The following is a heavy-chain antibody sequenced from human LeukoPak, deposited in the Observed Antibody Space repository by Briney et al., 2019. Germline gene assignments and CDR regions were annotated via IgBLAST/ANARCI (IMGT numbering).Heavy chain of an antibody. CDR3: AREVKRQGSYYHYYGMDV. CDR2: ISAYNGNT. J-gene: IGHJ6*02. CDR1: GYTFTSYG. Sequence: ASVKVSCKASGYTFTSYGISWVRQAPGQGLEWMGWISAYNGNTNYAQKLQGRVTMTTDTSTSTAYMELRSLRSDDTAVYYCAREVKRQGSYYHYYGMDVWGQGTTVTVSS. V-gene: IGHV1-18*01. D-gene: IGHD6-25*01.